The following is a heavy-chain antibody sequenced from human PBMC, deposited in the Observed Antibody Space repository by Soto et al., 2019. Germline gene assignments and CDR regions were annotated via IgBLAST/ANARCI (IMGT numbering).Heavy chain of an antibody. CDR1: GGSISSSSYY. CDR3: ARRKDGSLDY. D-gene: IGHD1-1*01. Sequence: SETLSLTCTVSGGSISSSSYYWGWIRQPPGKGLEWIGSIYYSGSTYYNPSLKSRVTISVDTSKNQFSLKLSSVTAADTAVYYCARRKDGSLDYWGQGTLVTVSS. CDR2: IYYSGST. V-gene: IGHV4-39*01. J-gene: IGHJ4*02.